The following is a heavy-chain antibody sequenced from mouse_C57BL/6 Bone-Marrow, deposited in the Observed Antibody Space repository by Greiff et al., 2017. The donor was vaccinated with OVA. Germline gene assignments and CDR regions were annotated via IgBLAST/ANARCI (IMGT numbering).Heavy chain of an antibody. Sequence: QVQLQQPGAELVKPGASVELSCKASGYTFTSYWMHWVKQRPGRGLEWIGRIDPNSGGTKYNEKFKSKATLTVDKPSSTAYMQLSSLTSEDSAVYYCARSIGYGNYAMDYWGQGTSVTVSS. J-gene: IGHJ4*01. D-gene: IGHD2-10*02. CDR2: IDPNSGGT. CDR1: GYTFTSYW. V-gene: IGHV1-72*01. CDR3: ARSIGYGNYAMDY.